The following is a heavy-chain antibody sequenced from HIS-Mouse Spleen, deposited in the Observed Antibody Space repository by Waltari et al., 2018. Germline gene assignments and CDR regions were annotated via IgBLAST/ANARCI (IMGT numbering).Heavy chain of an antibody. Sequence: QVQLVESGGGVVQPGRSLRLSCAASGFTFSSYAMHWVRQAPGKGLEWVAVISYDGSNKYYADSVKGRFTISRDNSKNTLYLQMNSLRAEDTAVYYCARERELANWGLDWYFDLWGRGTLVTVSS. CDR2: ISYDGSNK. V-gene: IGHV3-30*04. CDR1: GFTFSSYA. J-gene: IGHJ2*01. D-gene: IGHD7-27*01. CDR3: ARERELANWGLDWYFDL.